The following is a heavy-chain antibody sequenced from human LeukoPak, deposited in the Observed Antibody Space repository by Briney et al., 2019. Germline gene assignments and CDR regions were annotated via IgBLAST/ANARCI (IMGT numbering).Heavy chain of an antibody. Sequence: GGSLRLSCAASGFTFSSYGMRWVRQAPGKGLEWVSVIWYDGSNKYYADSVKGRFTISRDNSKNTLYLQMNSLSAEDTAVYYCAKMGNSPYYYYMDVWGKGTTVTVSS. D-gene: IGHD1-7*01. CDR2: IWYDGSNK. V-gene: IGHV3-33*06. CDR1: GFTFSSYG. J-gene: IGHJ6*03. CDR3: AKMGNSPYYYYMDV.